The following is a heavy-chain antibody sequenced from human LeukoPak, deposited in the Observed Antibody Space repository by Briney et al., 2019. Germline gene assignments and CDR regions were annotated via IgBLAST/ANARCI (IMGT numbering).Heavy chain of an antibody. CDR2: ISSSSSTI. CDR1: GFTFSSYA. J-gene: IGHJ3*02. V-gene: IGHV3-48*01. D-gene: IGHD3-3*01. Sequence: GGSLRLSCAASGFTFSSYAMSWVRQAPGKGLEWVSYISSSSSTIYYADSVKGRFTISRDNAKNSLYLQMNSLRAEDTAAYYCARDGAYYDFWSGYYTNDAFDIWGQGTMVTVSS. CDR3: ARDGAYYDFWSGYYTNDAFDI.